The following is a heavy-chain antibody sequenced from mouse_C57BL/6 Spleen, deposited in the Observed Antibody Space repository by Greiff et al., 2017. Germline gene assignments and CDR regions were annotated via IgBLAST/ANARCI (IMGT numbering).Heavy chain of an antibody. V-gene: IGHV5-17*01. CDR3: ARVWDVYYFDY. J-gene: IGHJ2*01. CDR1: GFTFSDYG. CDR2: ISSGSSTI. Sequence: EVMLVESGGGLVKPGGSLKLSCAASGFTFSDYGMHWVRQAPGKGLEWVAYISSGSSTIYYADTVKGRFTISRDNAKNTLFLQVTSLRSEDTAMYYCARVWDVYYFDYWGQGTTLTVSS. D-gene: IGHD4-1*01.